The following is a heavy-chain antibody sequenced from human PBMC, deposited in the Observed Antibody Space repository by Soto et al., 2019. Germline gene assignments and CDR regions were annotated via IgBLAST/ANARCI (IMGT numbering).Heavy chain of an antibody. CDR2: ISSSGSTI. V-gene: IGHV3-48*03. D-gene: IGHD3-3*01. Sequence: PRGSLRLSCAASVFTCSSYEMNWVRQAPGKGLEWVSYISSSGSTIYYADSVKGRFTISRDNAKNSLYLQMNSLRAEDTAVYYVWSLRIPDYWGQGTLVTVSS. J-gene: IGHJ4*02. CDR3: WSLRIPDY. CDR1: VFTCSSYE.